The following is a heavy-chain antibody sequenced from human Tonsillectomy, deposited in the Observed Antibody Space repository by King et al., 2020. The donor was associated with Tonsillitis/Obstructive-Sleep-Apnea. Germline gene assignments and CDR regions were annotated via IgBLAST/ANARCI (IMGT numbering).Heavy chain of an antibody. D-gene: IGHD3-3*01. CDR2: IYTSGTG. CDR1: GGSISSYY. J-gene: IGHJ4*02. V-gene: IGHV4-4*07. CDR3: ARGPEYYDFLSGYHDY. Sequence: QLQESGPGLVKPSETLSLTCTVSGGSISSYYWSWIRQPAGKGLEWIGRIYTSGTGNYNPSLKSRVTMSVDTSKNQFSLKLSSVTAADTAVYYCARGPEYYDFLSGYHDYWGQGTLVTVSS.